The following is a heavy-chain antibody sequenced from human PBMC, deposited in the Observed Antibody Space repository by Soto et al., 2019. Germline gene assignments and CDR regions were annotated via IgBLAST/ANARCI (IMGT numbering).Heavy chain of an antibody. V-gene: IGHV3-21*01. J-gene: IGHJ4*02. D-gene: IGHD3-3*01. CDR2: ISGTGGRI. CDR1: GFTFSSNA. CDR3: AREDYDFWSGLDY. Sequence: PGGSLRLSCAASGFTFSSNAMNWVRQAPGKGLEWVSVISGTGGRIYYADSVKGRFTISRDNAKNSLYLQMNSLRAEDTAVYYCAREDYDFWSGLDYWGQGTLVTVSS.